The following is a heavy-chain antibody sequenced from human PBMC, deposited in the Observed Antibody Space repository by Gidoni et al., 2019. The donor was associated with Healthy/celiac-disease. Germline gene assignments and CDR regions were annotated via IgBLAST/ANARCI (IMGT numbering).Heavy chain of an antibody. V-gene: IGHV4-30-2*01. CDR1: GGSISSGGYS. D-gene: IGHD2-2*01. CDR3: ARYCSSTSCYLHAFDI. CDR2: IYHSGST. J-gene: IGHJ3*02. Sequence: QLQLQESGSGLVKPPQTLSLTCAVYGGSISSGGYSWSWIRQPPGKGLEWIGYIYHSGSTYYNPSLKCRVTISVDRSKNQFSLKLSSVTAADTAVYYCARYCSSTSCYLHAFDIWGQGTMVTVSS.